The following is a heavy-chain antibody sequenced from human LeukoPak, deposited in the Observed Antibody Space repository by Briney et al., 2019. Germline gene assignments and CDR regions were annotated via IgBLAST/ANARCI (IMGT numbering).Heavy chain of an antibody. J-gene: IGHJ4*02. D-gene: IGHD3-10*01. CDR3: ARAGITMVRGVILLYFDY. Sequence: GGSLRLSCAASGFTVSSNYMSWVRQAPGKGLEWVSVIYSGGSTYYADSVKGRFTISRDNSKTTLYLQMNSLRAEDTAVYYCARAGITMVRGVILLYFDYWGQGTLVTVSS. V-gene: IGHV3-53*01. CDR1: GFTVSSNY. CDR2: IYSGGST.